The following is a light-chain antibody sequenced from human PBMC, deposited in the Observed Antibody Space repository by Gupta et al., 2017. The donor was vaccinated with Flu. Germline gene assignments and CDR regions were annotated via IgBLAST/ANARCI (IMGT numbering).Light chain of an antibody. CDR2: RNN. CDR3: ATWDDSLSAVV. CDR1: SSNIAYNY. J-gene: IGLJ2*01. V-gene: IGLV1-47*01. Sequence: VTGSCSGRSSNIAYNYVYWFQQFPGTAPKLLIYRNNERPSGVPERFSGSKSGTSASLFISGLRSEDDADYYCATWDDSLSAVVFGGGTRLTVL.